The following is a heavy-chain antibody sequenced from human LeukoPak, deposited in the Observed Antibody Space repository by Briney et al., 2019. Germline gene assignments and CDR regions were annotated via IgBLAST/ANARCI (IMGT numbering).Heavy chain of an antibody. Sequence: PSETLSLACTVSGGSISSEYWSWIRQPPGKGLEGIGSFFLKGSTYYNPSLKSRVTISVDTSKNQFSLTLSSVTAADTAVYYCARVARCTSCFDVDYWGQGTLVTVSS. D-gene: IGHD2-2*01. J-gene: IGHJ4*02. CDR3: ARVARCTSCFDVDY. V-gene: IGHV4-38-2*02. CDR2: FFLKGST. CDR1: GGSISSEY.